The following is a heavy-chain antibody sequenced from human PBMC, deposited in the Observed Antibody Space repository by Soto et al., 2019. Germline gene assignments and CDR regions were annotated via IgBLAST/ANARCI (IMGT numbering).Heavy chain of an antibody. V-gene: IGHV1-46*01. CDR3: ARDIVATITYDAFDI. J-gene: IGHJ3*02. D-gene: IGHD5-12*01. CDR2: INPSGGST. Sequence: GASVKVSCKASGYTFTSYYMHWVRQAPGQGLEWMGIINPSGGSTSYAQKFQGRVTMTRDTSASTAYMELSSLRSEDTAVYYCARDIVATITYDAFDIWGQGTMVTVSS. CDR1: GYTFTSYY.